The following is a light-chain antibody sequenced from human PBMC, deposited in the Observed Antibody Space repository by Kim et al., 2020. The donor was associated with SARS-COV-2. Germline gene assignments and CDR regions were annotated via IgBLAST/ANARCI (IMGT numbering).Light chain of an antibody. CDR3: QSYESNFWV. J-gene: IGLJ3*02. V-gene: IGLV6-57*03. CDR2: EDN. Sequence: NFMLTQPHSVSESPGKTVTISCTRSSGSIASNYVQWYQQRPGSAPTPVIYEDNQRPSGVPDRFSGSIHSSSNSASLTISGLKTEDEADYYCQSYESNFWVFGGGTQLTVL. CDR1: SGSIASNY.